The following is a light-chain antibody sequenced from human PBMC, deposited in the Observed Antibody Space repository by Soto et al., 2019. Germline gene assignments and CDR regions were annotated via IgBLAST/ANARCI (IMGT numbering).Light chain of an antibody. CDR3: QQYNTYRT. V-gene: IGKV1-5*03. Sequence: DFPMTQSPSTPSGSVGDGVTISGRASQTISSWLAWYQQKPGKAPNLLIYKASTLKSGVPSRFSGSGSGTEFPLTIRSLKPDDFATDYCQQYNTYRTFGQGTKLDIK. CDR1: QTISSW. J-gene: IGKJ1*01. CDR2: KAS.